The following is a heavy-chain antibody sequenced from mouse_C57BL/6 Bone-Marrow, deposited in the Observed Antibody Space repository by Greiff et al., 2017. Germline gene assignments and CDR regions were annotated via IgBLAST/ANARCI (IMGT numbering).Heavy chain of an antibody. D-gene: IGHD1-1*01. CDR2: IYPRSGNT. Sequence: VKLMESGAELARPGASVKLSCKASGYTFTSYGISWVKQRTGQGLEWIGEIYPRSGNTYYNEKFKGKATLTADKSSSTAYMELRSLTSEDSAVYFCARRGTVVAKVDYWGQGTSVTVSS. CDR1: GYTFTSYG. V-gene: IGHV1-81*01. J-gene: IGHJ4*01. CDR3: ARRGTVVAKVDY.